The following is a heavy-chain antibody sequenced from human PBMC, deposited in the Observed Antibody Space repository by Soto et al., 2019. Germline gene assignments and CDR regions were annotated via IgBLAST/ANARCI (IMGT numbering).Heavy chain of an antibody. CDR3: AKAEANRYCSGGSCYSGLDY. CDR2: ISCDGSNK. CDR1: GFTFSSYG. V-gene: IGHV3-30*18. J-gene: IGHJ4*02. Sequence: QVQLVESGGGVVQPGGSLRLSCAASGFTFSSYGMHWVRQAPGKGLEWVAVISCDGSNKYYADSVKGRFTISRDNSKNTLSLQMNSLRAEDTAVYYCAKAEANRYCSGGSCYSGLDYWGQGTLVTVSS. D-gene: IGHD2-15*01.